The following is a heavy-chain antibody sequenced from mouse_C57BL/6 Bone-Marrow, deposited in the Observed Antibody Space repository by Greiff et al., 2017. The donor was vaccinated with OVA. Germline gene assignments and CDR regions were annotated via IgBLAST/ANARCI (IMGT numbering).Heavy chain of an antibody. CDR3: ARDHITTVGARDY. V-gene: IGHV1-69*01. CDR1: GYTFTSYW. Sequence: VQLQQSGAELVMPGASVKLSCKASGYTFTSYWMHWVKQRPGQGLEWIGAIDPSDSYNNYNQKFKGKSTLTVDKSSSTAYMQLSSLTAEDSAVEYCARDHITTVGARDYWGQGTTLTVSS. J-gene: IGHJ2*01. CDR2: IDPSDSYN. D-gene: IGHD1-1*01.